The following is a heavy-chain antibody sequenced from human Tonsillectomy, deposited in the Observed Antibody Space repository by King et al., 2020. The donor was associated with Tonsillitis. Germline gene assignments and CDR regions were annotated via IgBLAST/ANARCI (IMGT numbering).Heavy chain of an antibody. D-gene: IGHD3-9*01. V-gene: IGHV3-21*01. CDR1: GFNFNKYT. Sequence: VQLVESGGGLVKPGGSLRLSCAASGFNFNKYTMHWVRQAPGKGLEWVSSIISGSSYINYADSVKGRFTISRDNAKNSLYLQMNSLRAEDTALYYCARVTYDILTGYYIDYFDYWGQGTLVTVSS. CDR3: ARVTYDILTGYYIDYFDY. CDR2: IISGSSYI. J-gene: IGHJ4*02.